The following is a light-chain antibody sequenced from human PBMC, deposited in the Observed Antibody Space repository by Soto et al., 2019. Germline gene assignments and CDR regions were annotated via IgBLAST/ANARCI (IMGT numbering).Light chain of an antibody. CDR3: QQYGASPWT. Sequence: EIVLRQSPATLSSFPGDRVTLSCRASQYINTRLAWYQHRPGQAPRLLIYQASIRAAGIPDRFSGSGSGTDFSLIIGRLEPEDFAVYICQQYGASPWTFGQGTKVDIK. CDR1: QYINTR. CDR2: QAS. J-gene: IGKJ1*01. V-gene: IGKV3D-20*02.